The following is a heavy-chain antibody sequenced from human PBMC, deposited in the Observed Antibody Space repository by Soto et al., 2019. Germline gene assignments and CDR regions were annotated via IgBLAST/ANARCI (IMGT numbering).Heavy chain of an antibody. V-gene: IGHV1-69*01. CDR2: IIPIFGTA. CDR1: GGTFSSYA. D-gene: IGHD4-4*01. CDR3: ARGGATVTWTWDY. Sequence: QVQLVQSGAEVKKPGSSVKVSCKASGGTFSSYAISWVRQAPGQGLEWMGGIIPIFGTANYAQKFQGRVTITADEYTRTAYVELSSLRSEDTAVYYCARGGATVTWTWDYWGQGTLVNVSS. J-gene: IGHJ4*02.